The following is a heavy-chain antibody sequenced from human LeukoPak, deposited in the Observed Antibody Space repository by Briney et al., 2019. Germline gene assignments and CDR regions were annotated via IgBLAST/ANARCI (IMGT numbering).Heavy chain of an antibody. CDR3: VRDQGAAGDY. J-gene: IGHJ4*02. CDR2: INQDGGDK. CDR1: GSMFSRYW. D-gene: IGHD6-13*01. V-gene: IGHV3-7*01. Sequence: GGSLRLSCAVSGSMFSRYWMTWVRQAPGRGLEWVANINQDGGDKSYVDSVKGRFTISRDNAKNSLYLEMDSLRAEDTALYYCVRDQGAAGDYWGQGTLVIVSS.